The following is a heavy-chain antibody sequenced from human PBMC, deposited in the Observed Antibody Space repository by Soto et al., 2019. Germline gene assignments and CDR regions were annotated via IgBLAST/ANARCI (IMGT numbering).Heavy chain of an antibody. V-gene: IGHV1-18*01. CDR1: GYTFTSYG. Sequence: QVKLVQSGAEVKKPGASVKVSCKASGYTFTSYGISWVRQAPGQGLEWMGWISAYNGNTNYAQKLQGRVTMTTDTSTSTAYMELRRLRSDDTAVYYCARTEMVRGVAPSCFDYWGQGTLVTVSS. J-gene: IGHJ4*02. CDR2: ISAYNGNT. D-gene: IGHD3-10*01. CDR3: ARTEMVRGVAPSCFDY.